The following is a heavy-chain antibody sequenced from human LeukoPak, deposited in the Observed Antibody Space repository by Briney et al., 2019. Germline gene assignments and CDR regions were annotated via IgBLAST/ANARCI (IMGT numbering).Heavy chain of an antibody. V-gene: IGHV3-74*01. CDR3: ARSEVNTFDI. CDR2: INSDGSHT. J-gene: IGHJ3*02. D-gene: IGHD3-22*01. CDR1: GFTFSDYW. Sequence: GGSLRLSCAASGFTFSDYWMHWVREAPGKGLVWVSRINSDGSHTDYADSVKGRFSLSRDNAKNTLYLQVNSLRAEDTGVYYCARSEVNTFDIWGQGTMVTVSS.